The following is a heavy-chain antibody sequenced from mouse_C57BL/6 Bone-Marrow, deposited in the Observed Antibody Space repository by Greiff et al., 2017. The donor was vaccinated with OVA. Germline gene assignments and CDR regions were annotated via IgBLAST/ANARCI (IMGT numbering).Heavy chain of an antibody. Sequence: VQLKQSGPELVKPGASVKIPCKASGYTFTDYNMDWVKQSHGKSLEWIGDINPNNGGTIYNQKFKGKATLTVDKSSSTAYMELRSLTSEDTAVYYCARLLRYRPWYFDVWGTGTTGTVSS. J-gene: IGHJ1*03. D-gene: IGHD1-1*01. CDR2: INPNNGGT. CDR3: ARLLRYRPWYFDV. V-gene: IGHV1-18*01. CDR1: GYTFTDYN.